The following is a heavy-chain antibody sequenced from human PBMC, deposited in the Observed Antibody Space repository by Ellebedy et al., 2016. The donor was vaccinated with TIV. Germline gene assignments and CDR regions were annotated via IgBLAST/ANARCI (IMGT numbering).Heavy chain of an antibody. CDR1: GFTFTPYT. J-gene: IGHJ4*02. D-gene: IGHD1-26*01. V-gene: IGHV3-48*04. CDR2: ISSSSDTI. CDR3: VRDLHWSYFD. Sequence: PGGSLRLSCAASGFTFTPYTINWFRQAPGKGLEWVSYISSSSDTIYYAESVKGRFTISRDNAKNSLHLQMNSLRAEDTAVYYCVRDLHWSYFDWGQGTLVTVSS.